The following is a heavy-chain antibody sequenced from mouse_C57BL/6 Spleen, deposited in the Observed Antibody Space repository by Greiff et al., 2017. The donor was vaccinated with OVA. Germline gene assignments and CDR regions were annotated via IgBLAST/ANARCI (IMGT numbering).Heavy chain of an antibody. V-gene: IGHV5-16*01. CDR2: INYDGSST. J-gene: IGHJ4*01. CDR1: GFTFSDYY. D-gene: IGHD2-5*01. Sequence: EVQLVESEGGLVQPGSSMKLSCTASGFTFSDYYMAWVRQVPEKGLEWVANINYDGSSTYYLDSLKSRFIISRDNAKNILYLQMSSLKSEDTATYYCARAYYSNFAMDYWGQGTSVTVSS. CDR3: ARAYYSNFAMDY.